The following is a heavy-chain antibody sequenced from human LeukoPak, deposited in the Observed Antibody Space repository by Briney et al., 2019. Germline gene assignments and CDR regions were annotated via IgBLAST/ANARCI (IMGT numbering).Heavy chain of an antibody. J-gene: IGHJ3*02. V-gene: IGHV3-7*01. CDR3: AREGDAAMADDAFDI. CDR1: GFTFSSYW. D-gene: IGHD5-18*01. Sequence: GGSLRLSCAASGFTFSSYWMSWVRQAPGKGLEWVANIKQDGSEKYYVDSVKGRFTISSDNAKNSLYLQMNSLRAEDTAVYYCAREGDAAMADDAFDIWGQGTMVTVSS. CDR2: IKQDGSEK.